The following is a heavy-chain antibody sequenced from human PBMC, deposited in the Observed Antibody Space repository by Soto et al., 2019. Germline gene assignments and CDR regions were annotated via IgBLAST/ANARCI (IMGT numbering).Heavy chain of an antibody. Sequence: QVQLVESGGGVVQPGRSLRLSCVGSAFTFSDYVIHWVRQAPGKGLDWVAAISYDGSGTYYADSVKGRFTISRDNSKNTLYLQMNSLTVEDTAVYYCARDARIGTDWYFDLWGRGTLVTVSS. CDR2: ISYDGSGT. V-gene: IGHV3-30-3*01. CDR1: AFTFSDYV. CDR3: ARDARIGTDWYFDL. D-gene: IGHD1-26*01. J-gene: IGHJ2*01.